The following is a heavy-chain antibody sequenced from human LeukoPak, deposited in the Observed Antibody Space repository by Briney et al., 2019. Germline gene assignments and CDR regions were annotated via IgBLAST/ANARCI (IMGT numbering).Heavy chain of an antibody. CDR3: ARVWPPRTPAHFDY. CDR2: ISAYNGNT. J-gene: IGHJ4*02. Sequence: ASVKVSCKASGGTFSSYAISWVRQAPGQGLEWMGWISAYNGNTNCAQKLQGRVTMTTDTSTSTAYMELRSLRSDDTAVYYCARVWPPRTPAHFDYWGQGTLVTVSS. CDR1: GGTFSSYA. D-gene: IGHD3-16*01. V-gene: IGHV1-18*01.